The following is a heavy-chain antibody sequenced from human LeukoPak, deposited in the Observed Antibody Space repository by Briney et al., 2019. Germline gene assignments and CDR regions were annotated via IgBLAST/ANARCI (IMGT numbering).Heavy chain of an antibody. CDR3: ARELEGFDF. CDR2: ISPDGSST. J-gene: IGHJ4*02. D-gene: IGHD1-1*01. Sequence: GGSLRLFCAASGFTFSSYWMHWVRQAPGKGLVWVSRISPDGSSTNYADFVKGRFTISRDNAKNTLYLQMNSLRAEDTAVYYCARELEGFDFWGQGTLVTVSS. CDR1: GFTFSSYW. V-gene: IGHV3-74*01.